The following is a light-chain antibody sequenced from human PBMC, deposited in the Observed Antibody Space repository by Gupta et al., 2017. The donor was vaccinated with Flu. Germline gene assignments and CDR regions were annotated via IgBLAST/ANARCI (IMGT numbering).Light chain of an antibody. V-gene: IGLV2-14*01. CDR3: GSYASSSTLV. CDR1: SSDVGGYNY. CDR2: EVS. Sequence: QSALTEPVSVSRSPGQSITISCTGTSSDVGGYNYVSWYQQHTGTAPKLMIYEVSNRSSGVSNRFSGSKSGNTASLTISGLQAEDEADYYCGSYASSSTLVFGGGTKLTVL. J-gene: IGLJ3*02.